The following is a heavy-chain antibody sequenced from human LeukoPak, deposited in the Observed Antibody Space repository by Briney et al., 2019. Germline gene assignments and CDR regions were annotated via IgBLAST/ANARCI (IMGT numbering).Heavy chain of an antibody. CDR1: GFTFSSYG. D-gene: IGHD1-7*01. Sequence: PGGSLRPSCAASGFTFSSYGMHWARRAPAKGLEWEAVIGYDGSNKYYADSVKGRFTISRDNSKNTLYLQMNSLRAEDTAVYYCARDPGTGTTSSPVDYWGQGTLVTVSS. J-gene: IGHJ4*02. CDR3: ARDPGTGTTSSPVDY. CDR2: IGYDGSNK. V-gene: IGHV3-33*01.